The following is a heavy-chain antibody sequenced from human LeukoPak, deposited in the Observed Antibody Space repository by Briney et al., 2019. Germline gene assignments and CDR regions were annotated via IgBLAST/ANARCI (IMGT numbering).Heavy chain of an antibody. J-gene: IGHJ5*01. CDR1: GFPFSSYW. D-gene: IGHD1-26*01. CDR3: ARGLGAPDS. V-gene: IGHV3-7*01. Sequence: PGGSLRLSCVASGFPFSSYWMSWVRQAPGKGLEWVANVKQDGREKHCVDSVKGRFTISRDNAKNSVYLQMNSLRVEDTAVYYCARGLGAPDSWGHGTLVTVSS. CDR2: VKQDGREK.